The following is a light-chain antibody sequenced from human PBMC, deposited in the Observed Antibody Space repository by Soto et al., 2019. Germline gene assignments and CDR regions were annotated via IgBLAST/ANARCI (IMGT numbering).Light chain of an antibody. J-gene: IGKJ5*01. CDR1: QSVNNY. CDR2: DAF. CDR3: QQRSNWPPIT. Sequence: EIVLTQSPATLSLFPGERATLSCRASQSVNNYLVWYQQKPGQAPRLLIYDAFKRATGIPARFSGSGSGTDFTLTISSLEPEDFAVYYCQQRSNWPPITFGQGTRLEI. V-gene: IGKV3-11*01.